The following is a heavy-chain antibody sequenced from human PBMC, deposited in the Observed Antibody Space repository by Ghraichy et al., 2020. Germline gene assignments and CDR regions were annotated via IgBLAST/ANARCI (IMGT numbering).Heavy chain of an antibody. CDR3: ARATGVDAFDI. D-gene: IGHD7-27*01. Sequence: SETLSLTCTVSGGSISSSSYYWGWIRQPPGKGLEWIGNMYYSGSTYYNPSLKSRVTISVDTSKNQFSLKLSSVTAADTAVYYCARATGVDAFDIWGQGTMVTVSS. CDR1: GGSISSSSYY. J-gene: IGHJ3*02. CDR2: MYYSGST. V-gene: IGHV4-39*07.